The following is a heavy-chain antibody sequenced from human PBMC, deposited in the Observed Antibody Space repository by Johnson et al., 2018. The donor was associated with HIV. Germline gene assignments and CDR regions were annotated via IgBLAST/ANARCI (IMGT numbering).Heavy chain of an antibody. CDR3: ARVSNHAFDI. J-gene: IGHJ3*02. CDR2: INWDGDST. CDR1: RFTFDDYA. V-gene: IGHV3-43D*03. Sequence: VQLVESGGVVVQPGGSLRLSCETSRFTFDDYAMHWVRQAPGKGLEWVSLINWDGDSTYYGDSVKGRFTISRDNAKNSLYLQMNSLRAEDTAVYYCARVSNHAFDIWGQGTMVTVSS.